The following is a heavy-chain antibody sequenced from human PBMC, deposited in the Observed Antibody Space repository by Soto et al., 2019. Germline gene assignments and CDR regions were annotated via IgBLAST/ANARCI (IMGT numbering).Heavy chain of an antibody. CDR3: ARGGGIFGVNWFDP. CDR1: GGSISSYY. Sequence: LSLTCTVSGGSISSYYWSWIRLPPGKGLEWIGYIYYSGSTNYNPSLKSRVTISVDTSKNQFSLKLSSVTAADTAVYYCARGGGIFGVNWFDPWGQGTLVTVSA. D-gene: IGHD3-3*01. J-gene: IGHJ5*02. V-gene: IGHV4-59*01. CDR2: IYYSGST.